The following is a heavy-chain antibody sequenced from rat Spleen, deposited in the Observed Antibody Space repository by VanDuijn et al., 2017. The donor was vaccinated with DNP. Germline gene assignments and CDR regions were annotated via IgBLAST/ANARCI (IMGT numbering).Heavy chain of an antibody. CDR3: ASGPNGYNYFDY. V-gene: IGHV3-3*01. CDR2: VNSAAIT. Sequence: EVQLQESGPGLVESSQSLSLTCSVTGYSITRNYRWNWIRKFPGNKLEWMGYVNSAAITYYNPSLKRRISITIDTSKNQFFLQVNSVTTEDTATYYCASGPNGYNYFDYWGQGVMVTVSS. CDR1: GYSITRNYR. J-gene: IGHJ2*01. D-gene: IGHD1-4*01.